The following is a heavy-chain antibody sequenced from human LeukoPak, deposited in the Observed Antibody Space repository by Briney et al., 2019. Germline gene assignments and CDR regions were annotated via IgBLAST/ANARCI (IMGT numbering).Heavy chain of an antibody. D-gene: IGHD2-2*01. J-gene: IGHJ4*02. V-gene: IGHV1-69*02. CDR1: GGTFSSYT. CDR3: ARRHCSSTSCYLDY. Sequence: SVKVSCKASGGTFSSYTIGWVRQAPGQGLEWMGRIIPILGIANYAQKFQGRVTITADKSTSTAYMELSSLRSEDTAVYYCARRHCSSTSCYLDYWGQGTLVTVSS. CDR2: IIPILGIA.